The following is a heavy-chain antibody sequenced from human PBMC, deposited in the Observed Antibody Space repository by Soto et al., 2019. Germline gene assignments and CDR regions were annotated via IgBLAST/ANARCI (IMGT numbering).Heavy chain of an antibody. Sequence: ETLSLACAVSGVSISSSSYYWGWIRQPPGKGLEWIGSIYYSGSTYYNPSLKSRVTISVDTSKNQFSLELSSVTAADTAVYYCARPGGYSYGHLNWFDPWGQGTLVTVYS. CDR2: IYYSGST. CDR1: GVSISSSSYY. V-gene: IGHV4-39*01. CDR3: ARPGGYSYGHLNWFDP. J-gene: IGHJ5*02. D-gene: IGHD5-18*01.